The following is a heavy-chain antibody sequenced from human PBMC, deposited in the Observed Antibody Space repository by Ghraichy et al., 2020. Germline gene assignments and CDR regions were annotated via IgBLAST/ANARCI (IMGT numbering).Heavy chain of an antibody. J-gene: IGHJ6*02. Sequence: LSLTCVGSGFPFSSYSMNWVRQSTGKGLEWFSYITSSSRTIFYADSVKGRFPISRDNAQNSLYLQMNSLRDEDTAEYYCARGSRVVRFYYYDGMHVWGQGTTVTVSS. CDR3: ARGSRVVRFYYYDGMHV. CDR2: ITSSSRTI. CDR1: GFPFSSYS. D-gene: IGHD4-23*01. V-gene: IGHV3-48*02.